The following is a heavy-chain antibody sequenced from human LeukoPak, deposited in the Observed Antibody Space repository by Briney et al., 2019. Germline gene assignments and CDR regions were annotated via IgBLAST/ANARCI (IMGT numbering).Heavy chain of an antibody. Sequence: GGSLRLSCAASGFTFSAYYMSWIRQAPGKGLEWVSYISTTGSTIKYADSVKGRFTISRDNAKNSLYLQMNSLRAEDTAVYYCARGQSYGWFDPWGQGTLVTVSS. CDR3: ARGQSYGWFDP. D-gene: IGHD5-18*01. V-gene: IGHV3-11*04. CDR1: GFTFSAYY. CDR2: ISTTGSTI. J-gene: IGHJ5*02.